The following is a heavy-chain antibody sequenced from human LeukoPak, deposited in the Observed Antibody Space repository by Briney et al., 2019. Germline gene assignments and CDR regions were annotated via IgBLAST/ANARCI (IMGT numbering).Heavy chain of an antibody. D-gene: IGHD3-22*01. CDR2: IYYSGST. J-gene: IGHJ3*02. CDR1: GGSISSSSYY. Sequence: SETLSLTCTVSGGSISSSSYYWGWIRHPPGKGLEWIVSIYYSGSTYYNPYLKSRVTISVDTSKNQFSLKLSSVTAADTAVYYCARTITMIVEDAFDIWGQGTMVTVSS. CDR3: ARTITMIVEDAFDI. V-gene: IGHV4-39*01.